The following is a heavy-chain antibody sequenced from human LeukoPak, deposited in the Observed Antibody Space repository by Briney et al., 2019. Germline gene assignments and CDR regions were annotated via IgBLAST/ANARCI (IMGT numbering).Heavy chain of an antibody. J-gene: IGHJ4*02. CDR2: INTDGDVT. D-gene: IGHD5-18*01. Sequence: GGSLRLSCAASGFTFSFYWMHWVRQAPGKGLVWVSRINTDGDVTNYADSVKGRFTISRDNAKNTLYLQMNSLRAEDTAVYYCARDAAWRGYSYGYFVWGQGALVTVSS. CDR3: ARDAAWRGYSYGYFV. V-gene: IGHV3-74*01. CDR1: GFTFSFYW.